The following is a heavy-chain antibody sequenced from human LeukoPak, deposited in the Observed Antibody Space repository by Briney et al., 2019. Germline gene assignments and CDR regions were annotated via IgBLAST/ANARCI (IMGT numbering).Heavy chain of an antibody. D-gene: IGHD4-17*01. V-gene: IGHV1-8*01. J-gene: IGHJ5*02. CDR1: GYTFTSYD. Sequence: ALVKVSCKASGYTFTSYDINWVRQATGQGLEWMGWMNPSSGNTGYAQKFQGRVTMTRNTSISTAYMELSSLRSEDTAVYYCARAPSREDYGDHYWFDPWGQGTLVTVSS. CDR3: ARAPSREDYGDHYWFDP. CDR2: MNPSSGNT.